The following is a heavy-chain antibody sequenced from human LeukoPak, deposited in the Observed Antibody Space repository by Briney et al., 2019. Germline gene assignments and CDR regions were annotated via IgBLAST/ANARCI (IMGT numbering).Heavy chain of an antibody. CDR2: IYYSGST. Sequence: SETLSLTCTVSGGSISSYYWSWLRQPPGKGLEWIGYIYYSGSTNYNPSHKSRVTISVDTSKNQFSLKLSSATAADTTVYYCARDSPRDGYFNWFDPWGRGTLVTVSS. V-gene: IGHV4-59*01. J-gene: IGHJ5*02. CDR1: GGSISSYY. D-gene: IGHD5-24*01. CDR3: ARDSPRDGYFNWFDP.